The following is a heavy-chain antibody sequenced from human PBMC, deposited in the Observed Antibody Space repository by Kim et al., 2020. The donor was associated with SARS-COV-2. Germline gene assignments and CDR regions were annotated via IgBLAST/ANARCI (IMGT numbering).Heavy chain of an antibody. CDR2: ITSSSSTI. V-gene: IGHV3-48*02. J-gene: IGHJ6*02. CDR3: ATFSGMDV. CDR1: GFTFSSYS. Sequence: GGSLRLSCAASGFTFSSYSMNWVRQAPEKGLEWVSYITSSSSTISYADSVKGPFTISRDNAKKSLYLQLTSLRHEETAGYYCATFSGMDVWGRGNT.